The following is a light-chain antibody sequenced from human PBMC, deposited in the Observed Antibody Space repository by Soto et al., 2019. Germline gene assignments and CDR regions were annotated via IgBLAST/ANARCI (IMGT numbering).Light chain of an antibody. CDR3: QQSYSSPYT. V-gene: IGKV1-39*01. CDR2: AAS. CDR1: QSISSY. J-gene: IGKJ2*01. Sequence: DIQMTQSPSSLSASIGDRVTITCRASQSISSYLNWYQQKPGKAPKLLIYAASSLQSGVPSRFSGSGSGTDFTLTISSLQPEDVATYYCQQSYSSPYTLGQGTKV.